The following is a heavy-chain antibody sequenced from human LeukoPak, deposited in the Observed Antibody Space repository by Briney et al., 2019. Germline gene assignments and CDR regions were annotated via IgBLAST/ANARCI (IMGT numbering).Heavy chain of an antibody. CDR2: IYYSGNT. CDR3: ARWVTSNCLDP. V-gene: IGHV4-59*08. Sequence: PSETLSLTCTVSGGSISSYYWSWIRQPPGKGLEWIGDIYYSGNTKYNPSFKSRVTTSVDTSKNRFSLKLNSVTAADTAMYYCARWVTSNCLDPWGPGTLVTVSS. CDR1: GGSISSYY. D-gene: IGHD2-21*02. J-gene: IGHJ5*02.